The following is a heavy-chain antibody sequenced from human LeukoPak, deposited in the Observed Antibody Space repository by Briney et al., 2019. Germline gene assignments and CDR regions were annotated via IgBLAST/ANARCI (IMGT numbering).Heavy chain of an antibody. J-gene: IGHJ4*02. CDR3: ARHPTLYPD. V-gene: IGHV3-74*01. Sequence: GGSLRLSCAAFGFTFSSYWMHWVRQAPGKGLVWVSRINSDGSSTSYADSVMGRFTISRDNANNTLYLQMNSLRAEDTAVYYCARHPTLYPDWGQGTLVTVSS. CDR2: INSDGSST. D-gene: IGHD2-8*01. CDR1: GFTFSSYW.